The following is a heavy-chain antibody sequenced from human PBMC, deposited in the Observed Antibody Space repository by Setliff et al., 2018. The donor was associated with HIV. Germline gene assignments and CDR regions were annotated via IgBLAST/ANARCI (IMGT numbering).Heavy chain of an antibody. Sequence: SLRLSCAASGFPFSNYWMGWVRQAPGKGLEWVGRIRSKGYGSATAYAASVKGRFTISRDDSKNTAYLQMDSLKTEDTAVYYCTRHSTDPWSLLDYWGQGTLVTVSS. D-gene: IGHD1-1*01. CDR2: IRSKGYGSAT. V-gene: IGHV3-73*01. J-gene: IGHJ4*02. CDR3: TRHSTDPWSLLDY. CDR1: GFPFSNYW.